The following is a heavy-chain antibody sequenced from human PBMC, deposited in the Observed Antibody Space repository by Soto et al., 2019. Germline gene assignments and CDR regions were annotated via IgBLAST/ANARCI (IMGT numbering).Heavy chain of an antibody. CDR2: IFYSGST. V-gene: IGHV4-61*08. D-gene: IGHD2-21*02. J-gene: IGHJ6*02. CDR3: ARDLWGYCGTDCYPLDV. CDR1: GGSISSGGYY. Sequence: PSETLSLTCTVSGGSISSGGYYWSWIRQPPGRGLEWIGHIFYSGSTVYNPSFKSRVTISVDTSKNQFSLKLNSVTAADTAVYYCARDLWGYCGTDCYPLDVWGQGTTVTV.